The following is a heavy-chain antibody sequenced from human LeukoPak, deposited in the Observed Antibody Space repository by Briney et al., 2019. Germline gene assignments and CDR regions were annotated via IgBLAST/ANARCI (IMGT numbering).Heavy chain of an antibody. J-gene: IGHJ4*02. D-gene: IGHD1-1*01. CDR3: ARRSGGTCDY. Sequence: GGSLRLSCAASGFSFSNYAMDWVRQAPGKGLEWVSIIGASVSNTNYADSVKGRFTISRDNSKNTLSLQMSSLKVEDTAVYYCARRSGGTCDYWGQGTLVTVSS. V-gene: IGHV3-23*01. CDR1: GFSFSNYA. CDR2: IGASVSNT.